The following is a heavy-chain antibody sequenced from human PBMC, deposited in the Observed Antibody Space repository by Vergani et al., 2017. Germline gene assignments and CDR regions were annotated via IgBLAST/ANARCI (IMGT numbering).Heavy chain of an antibody. J-gene: IGHJ4*02. D-gene: IGHD6-6*01. CDR1: GYTFTSYG. CDR2: ISAYNGKT. Sequence: QVQLVQSGAEVKKPGASVKVSCKASGYTFTSYGISWVRQAPGQGLEWMGWISAYNGKTNNARKLQGRVTMTTDTSKSTAYMEPRSLGSDNTAVYYCARVGYSSSPFDYWGQGTLVTVSS. V-gene: IGHV1-18*01. CDR3: ARVGYSSSPFDY.